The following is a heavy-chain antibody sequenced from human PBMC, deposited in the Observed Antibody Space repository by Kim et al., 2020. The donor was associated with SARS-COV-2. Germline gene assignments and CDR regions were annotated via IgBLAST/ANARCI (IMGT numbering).Heavy chain of an antibody. J-gene: IGHJ6*02. D-gene: IGHD6-13*01. CDR1: GFTFSSYS. Sequence: GGSLRLSCAASGFTFSSYSMNWVRQAPGKGLEWVSSISSSSSYIYYADSVKGRFTISRDNAKNSLYLKMNSLRAEDTAVYYCARGGSSRGGYYYYGMDVWGQGTTVTVSS. CDR2: ISSSSSYI. CDR3: ARGGSSRGGYYYYGMDV. V-gene: IGHV3-21*01.